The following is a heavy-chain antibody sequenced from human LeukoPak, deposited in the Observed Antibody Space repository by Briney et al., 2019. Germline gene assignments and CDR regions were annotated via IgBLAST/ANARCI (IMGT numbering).Heavy chain of an antibody. CDR2: IYYSGST. D-gene: IGHD3-22*01. CDR1: GGSISSGGYY. CDR3: ARGNRYPYYYDSSGYSDI. V-gene: IGHV4-31*03. Sequence: SQTLSLTCTVSGGSISSGGYYWSWIRQHPGKGLEWIGYIYYSGSTYYNPSLKSRVTISVDTSKNQFSLKLSSVTAADTAVYYCARGNRYPYYYDSSGYSDIWGQGTMATVSS. J-gene: IGHJ3*02.